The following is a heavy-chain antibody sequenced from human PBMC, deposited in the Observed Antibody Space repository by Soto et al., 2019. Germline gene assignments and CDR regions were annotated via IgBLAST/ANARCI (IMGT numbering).Heavy chain of an antibody. V-gene: IGHV3-23*01. CDR1: GFTFTTYA. Sequence: GGSLRLCCAPSGFTFTTYAMSWVRQAPGKGLEWVSSISSGGDTYYADSVKGRFTISRDSSKNTLYLQMNNLRAEDTATYYCAKDYSSGYYAFDIWGRGTMVTVSS. CDR2: ISSGGDT. CDR3: AKDYSSGYYAFDI. J-gene: IGHJ3*02. D-gene: IGHD3-22*01.